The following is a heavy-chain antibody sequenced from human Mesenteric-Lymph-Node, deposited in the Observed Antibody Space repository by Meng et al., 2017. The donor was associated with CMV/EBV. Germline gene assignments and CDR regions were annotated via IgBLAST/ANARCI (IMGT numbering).Heavy chain of an antibody. J-gene: IGHJ4*02. Sequence: SVKVSCKASGGTFSSYAISWVRQAPGQGLEWMGGIIPIFGTANYAQKFEGMVTMTRDTSTSTAYMELSRLRSADTAVYFCARGATKGFDFWGQGTLVTVSS. CDR3: ARGATKGFDF. CDR2: IIPIFGTA. D-gene: IGHD1-26*01. CDR1: GGTFSSYA. V-gene: IGHV1-69*05.